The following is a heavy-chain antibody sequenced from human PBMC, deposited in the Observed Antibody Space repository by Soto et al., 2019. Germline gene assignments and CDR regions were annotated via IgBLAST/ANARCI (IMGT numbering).Heavy chain of an antibody. CDR2: ISGSGGST. CDR1: GFTFSSYA. Sequence: EVQLVESGGGLVQPGGSLRLSCAASGFTFSSYAMSWVRQAPGKGLEWVSAISGSGGSTYYADSVKGRFTISRDNSKNTPYLQMNSLRAEDTAVYYCAKGEGSYCSSTSCLFSYWGQGTLVTVSS. D-gene: IGHD2-2*01. J-gene: IGHJ4*02. V-gene: IGHV3-23*04. CDR3: AKGEGSYCSSTSCLFSY.